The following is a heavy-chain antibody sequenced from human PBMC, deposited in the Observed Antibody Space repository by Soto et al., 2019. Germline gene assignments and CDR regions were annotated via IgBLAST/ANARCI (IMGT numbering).Heavy chain of an antibody. V-gene: IGHV3-66*01. CDR2: IYSGGST. CDR3: ARCRALVPAAIEYYFDY. Sequence: HPGGSLRLSCAASGFTVSNNYMSWVRQAPGKGLEWVSVIYSGGSTYYADSVKGRFTISRDNSKNTLYLQMNSLRAEDTAVYYCARCRALVPAAIEYYFDYWGQGTLVTVSS. CDR1: GFTVSNNY. D-gene: IGHD2-2*02. J-gene: IGHJ4*02.